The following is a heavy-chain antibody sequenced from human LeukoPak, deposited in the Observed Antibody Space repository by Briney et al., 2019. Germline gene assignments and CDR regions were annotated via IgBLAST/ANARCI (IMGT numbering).Heavy chain of an antibody. D-gene: IGHD3-22*01. Sequence: GESLKISCKGSGYSFTSYWIGWVRQMPGKGLEWMAIIYPGDSDTRYSPSFQGQVTISADKSISVTYLQWSSLKASGTAMYYCARSSDSGGYYDYFDYWGQGTLVTVSS. CDR3: ARSSDSGGYYDYFDY. CDR1: GYSFTSYW. CDR2: IYPGDSDT. J-gene: IGHJ4*02. V-gene: IGHV5-51*01.